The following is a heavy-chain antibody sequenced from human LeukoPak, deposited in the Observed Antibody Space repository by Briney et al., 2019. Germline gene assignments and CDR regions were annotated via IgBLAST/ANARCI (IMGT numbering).Heavy chain of an antibody. V-gene: IGHV4-30-2*01. D-gene: IGHD6-19*01. Sequence: PSETLSLTCTVSGGSISSGGYYWSWIRQLPGKGLEWIGYIYHSGSTYYNPSLKSRVTISVDTSKTQFSLQLTSVTAADTAVYFCARHIAVSYDAFDLWGRGTMVSVSS. CDR1: GGSISSGGYY. CDR2: IYHSGST. J-gene: IGHJ3*01. CDR3: ARHIAVSYDAFDL.